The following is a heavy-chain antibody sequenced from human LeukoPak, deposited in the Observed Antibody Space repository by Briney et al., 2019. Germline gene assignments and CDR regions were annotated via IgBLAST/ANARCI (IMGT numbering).Heavy chain of an antibody. Sequence: PSETLSLTCTVSGGSISSSSYYWGWIRQPPGKGLEWIGSIYYSGRTYYNPSLKGRVTKSVDTSKNQFSLKLSSVTAADTAVDYCAGDRHDYSTRLPMYYFDYWGQGTLVTVSS. D-gene: IGHD4-11*01. CDR3: AGDRHDYSTRLPMYYFDY. J-gene: IGHJ4*02. CDR2: IYYSGRT. V-gene: IGHV4-39*07. CDR1: GGSISSSSYY.